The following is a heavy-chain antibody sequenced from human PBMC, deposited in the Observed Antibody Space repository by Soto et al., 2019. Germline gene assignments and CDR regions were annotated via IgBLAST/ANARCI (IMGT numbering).Heavy chain of an antibody. D-gene: IGHD3-16*01. CDR2: IRPDGSNR. CDR3: ARVGRPQHLLTGFDN. J-gene: IGHJ5*02. Sequence: QVQLVEPGEAVFHPGWPLDLSWVTLGFPFGDYAIPWVRQAQAKGREWVAVIRPDGSNRYYADSVKGRFTISRDISKNTLYLQMSSLRADDTAVYFCARVGRPQHLLTGFDNWGQGTLVTVSS. V-gene: IGHV3-33*01. CDR1: GFPFGDYA.